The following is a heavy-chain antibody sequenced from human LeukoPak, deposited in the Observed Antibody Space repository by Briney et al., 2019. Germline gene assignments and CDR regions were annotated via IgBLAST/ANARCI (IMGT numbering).Heavy chain of an antibody. J-gene: IGHJ6*03. CDR1: RGSISSINYY. Sequence: PSETLSLTCTVSRGSISSINYYWGWIRQPPGKGLEWIGSMYYSESTNYNPSLKSRVTISVDTSKNQFSLKLSSVTAADTAVYCWTRVEYCSSTSCNKAYYYMDVWGKGTTVTVSS. CDR3: TRVEYCSSTSCNKAYYYMDV. D-gene: IGHD2-2*02. CDR2: MYYSEST. V-gene: IGHV4-39*07.